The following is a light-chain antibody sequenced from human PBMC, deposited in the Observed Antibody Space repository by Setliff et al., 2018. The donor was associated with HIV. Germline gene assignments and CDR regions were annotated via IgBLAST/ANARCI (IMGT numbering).Light chain of an antibody. CDR3: SSYTSSSPYV. CDR2: EVN. V-gene: IGLV2-14*01. J-gene: IGLJ1*01. CDR1: SSDVGGYNY. Sequence: QSVLTQPASVSGSPGQSITISCTGTSSDVGGYNYVSWYQQHPGKAPKLMIFEVNSRPSGISNRFSGSKSGNTASLPISGLQAEDEADYYCSSYTSSSPYVFGTGTKVTVL.